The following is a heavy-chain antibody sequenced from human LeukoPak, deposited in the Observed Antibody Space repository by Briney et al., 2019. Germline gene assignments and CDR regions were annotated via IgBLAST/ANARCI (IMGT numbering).Heavy chain of an antibody. CDR2: ISSSGGTI. D-gene: IGHD3-22*01. Sequence: GGSLRLSCAASGFTFSSYEMNWVRQAPGKGLEWVSYISSSGGTIYYADSVKGRFTISRDNAKNSLYLQMNSLRAEDTAVYYCARESLEEYYDSSGYDYWGQGTLVTVSS. J-gene: IGHJ4*02. V-gene: IGHV3-48*03. CDR1: GFTFSSYE. CDR3: ARESLEEYYDSSGYDY.